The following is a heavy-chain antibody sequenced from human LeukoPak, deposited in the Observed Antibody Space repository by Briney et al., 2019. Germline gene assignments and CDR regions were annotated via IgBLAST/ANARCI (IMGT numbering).Heavy chain of an antibody. CDR2: IYHSGST. CDR3: ARGRIAVALDY. J-gene: IGHJ4*02. V-gene: IGHV4-38-2*02. D-gene: IGHD6-19*01. Sequence: SETLSLTCTVSGYSISSGYYWGWIRQPPGKGLEWIGSIYHSGSTYYNPSLKSRVTISVDKSKNQFSLKLSSVTAADTAVYYCARGRIAVALDYWGQGTLVTVSS. CDR1: GYSISSGYY.